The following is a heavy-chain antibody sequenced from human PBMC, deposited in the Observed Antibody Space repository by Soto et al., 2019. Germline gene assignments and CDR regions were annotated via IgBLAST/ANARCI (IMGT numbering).Heavy chain of an antibody. D-gene: IGHD3-22*01. J-gene: IGHJ6*02. CDR3: ARDRKWLLTYYYYGMDA. CDR2: ISAYNGNT. Sequence: GASVKVSCKASGYTLTRYGISCVRQAPGQRLEWMGWISAYNGNTNYAQKLQGRVTMTTDTSTSTAYMELRSLRSDDTAVYYCARDRKWLLTYYYYGMDAWVQGTTVTVSS. V-gene: IGHV1-18*01. CDR1: GYTLTRYG.